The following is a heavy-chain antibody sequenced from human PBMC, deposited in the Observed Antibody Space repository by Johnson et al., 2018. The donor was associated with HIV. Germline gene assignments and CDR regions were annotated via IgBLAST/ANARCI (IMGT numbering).Heavy chain of an antibody. J-gene: IGHJ3*02. D-gene: IGHD7-27*01. Sequence: QVQVVESGGGVVQPGRSLRLSCAASGFTFSTYAMHWVRQAPGKGLEWVAVISYDGSNKYYADSVKGRFTISRDNSNNTLYLQMDSLRAEDTAVYYCAKDRNWGASGAFDIWGQGTMVTVSS. CDR1: GFTFSTYA. CDR3: AKDRNWGASGAFDI. V-gene: IGHV3-30*04. CDR2: ISYDGSNK.